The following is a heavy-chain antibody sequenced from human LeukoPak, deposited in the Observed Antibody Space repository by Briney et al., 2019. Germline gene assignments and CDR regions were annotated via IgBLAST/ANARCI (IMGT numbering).Heavy chain of an antibody. J-gene: IGHJ4*02. Sequence: ASVKVSCKASGYTFTSYDINWVRQATGQGLEWMGWMNPNSGNTGYAQKFQGRVTMTRNTSISTAYMELSSLRSEDTAVYYCAREGGWREKRPTTYDYWGQGTLVTVSS. V-gene: IGHV1-8*01. CDR3: AREGGWREKRPTTYDY. CDR1: GYTFTSYD. D-gene: IGHD5-12*01. CDR2: MNPNSGNT.